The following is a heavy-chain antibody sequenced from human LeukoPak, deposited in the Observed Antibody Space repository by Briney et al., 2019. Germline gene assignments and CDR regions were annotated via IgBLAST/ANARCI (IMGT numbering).Heavy chain of an antibody. D-gene: IGHD1-1*01. CDR3: AKDVDGTTGN. V-gene: IGHV3-15*01. CDR2: IKSKTDGGTT. J-gene: IGHJ4*02. Sequence: PGGSLRLSCAASGFTFSNAWMSWVRQAPGKGLEWVGRIKSKTDGGTTDYAAPVKGRFTISRDDSKNTLYLQMNSLRVEDTAVYYCAKDVDGTTGNWGQGTLVPVSS. CDR1: GFTFSNAW.